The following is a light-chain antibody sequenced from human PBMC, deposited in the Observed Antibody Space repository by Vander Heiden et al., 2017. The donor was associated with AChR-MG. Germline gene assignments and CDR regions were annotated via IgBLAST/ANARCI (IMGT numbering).Light chain of an antibody. V-gene: IGLV2-11*01. J-gene: IGLJ3*02. Sequence: QSALTPPRPVSGSPGQSVTTSCTGTSSDVGGYNYVSWYQQHPGKAPKLMIYDVSKRPSGVPDRFSGSKSGNTASLTISGLQAEDEADYYCCSYAGSYTWVFGGGTKLTVL. CDR2: DVS. CDR3: CSYAGSYTWV. CDR1: SSDVGGYNY.